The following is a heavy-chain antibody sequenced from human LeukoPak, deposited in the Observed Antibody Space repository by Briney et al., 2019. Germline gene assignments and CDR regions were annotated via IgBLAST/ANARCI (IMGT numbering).Heavy chain of an antibody. CDR2: IWYDGSNK. V-gene: IGHV3-33*01. Sequence: GGSLRLSCAASGFTFSSYGMHWVRQAPGKGLECVAVIWYDGSNKYYADSVKGRFTISRDNSKNTLYLQMNSLRAEDTAVYYCARLFGAVTTFDYWGQGALVTVSS. J-gene: IGHJ4*02. D-gene: IGHD4-17*01. CDR1: GFTFSSYG. CDR3: ARLFGAVTTFDY.